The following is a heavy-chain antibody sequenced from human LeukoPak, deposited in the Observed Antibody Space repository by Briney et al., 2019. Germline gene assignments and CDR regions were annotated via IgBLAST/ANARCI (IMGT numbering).Heavy chain of an antibody. CDR2: INSDGSST. Sequence: GGSLRLSCAASRFTFSSYWMHWVRQAPGKGLVWVSRINSDGSSTSYADSVKGRFTISRDNAKNTLYLQMNSLRAEDTAVYYCARVRRYSSGWSWGYFDYWGQGTLVTVSS. CDR1: RFTFSSYW. CDR3: ARVRRYSSGWSWGYFDY. J-gene: IGHJ4*02. D-gene: IGHD6-19*01. V-gene: IGHV3-74*01.